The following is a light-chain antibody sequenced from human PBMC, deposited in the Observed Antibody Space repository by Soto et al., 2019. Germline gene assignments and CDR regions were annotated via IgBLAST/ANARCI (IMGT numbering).Light chain of an antibody. CDR2: QVN. V-gene: IGLV2-8*01. Sequence: QSVLTQPPSASGSPGQSVTVSCTGTSSDVGGFDYVSWYQQHPGKVPKRLIYQVNRRPSGVPDRFSGSESGNTASLTVSGLQAEDEADYYCSSYGGSNTFVFGTRTKVTAL. CDR3: SSYGGSNTFV. J-gene: IGLJ1*01. CDR1: SSDVGGFDY.